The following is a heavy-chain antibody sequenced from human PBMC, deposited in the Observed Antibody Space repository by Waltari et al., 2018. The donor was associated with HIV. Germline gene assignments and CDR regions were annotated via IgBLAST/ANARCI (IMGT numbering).Heavy chain of an antibody. CDR3: ARHIIAAANYGMDV. Sequence: EVQLVESGGGLVQPGGSLRLSCAASGFTFSSYWMSWVRQAPGKGLEWVANIKQDGSEKYYVDSVKGRFTISRDNAKNSLYLQMNSLRAEDTAVYYCARHIIAAANYGMDVWGQGTTVTVSS. CDR2: IKQDGSEK. CDR1: GFTFSSYW. J-gene: IGHJ6*02. D-gene: IGHD6-13*01. V-gene: IGHV3-7*01.